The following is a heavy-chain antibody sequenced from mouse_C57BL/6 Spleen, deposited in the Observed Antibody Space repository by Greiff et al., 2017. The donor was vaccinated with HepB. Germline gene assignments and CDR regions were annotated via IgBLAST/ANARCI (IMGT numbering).Heavy chain of an antibody. D-gene: IGHD2-12*01. CDR3: ARLYTYYYAMDY. J-gene: IGHJ4*01. Sequence: EVQLVESGPSLVRPSQTLSLTCTVTGFSINSDCYWIWIRQFPGNKLEYIGYTFYSGITYYNPSLESRTYITRDTSKNQFSLKLSSVTTEDTATYYCARLYTYYYAMDYWGQGTSVTVSS. CDR1: GFSINSDCY. CDR2: TFYSGIT. V-gene: IGHV3-3*01.